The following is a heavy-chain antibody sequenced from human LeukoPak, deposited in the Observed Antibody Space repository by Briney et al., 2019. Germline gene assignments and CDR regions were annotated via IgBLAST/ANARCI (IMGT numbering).Heavy chain of an antibody. J-gene: IGHJ4*02. CDR2: ISGSGGST. CDR1: GFTFSSYA. V-gene: IGHV3-23*01. D-gene: IGHD4-23*01. Sequence: GWSLRLSCAASGFTFSSYAMSWVRQAPGKGLEWVSAISGSGGSTYYADSVKGRFTISRDNAKNSLYLQMNSLRAEDTAVYYCARGGGYYFDYWGQGTLVTVSS. CDR3: ARGGGYYFDY.